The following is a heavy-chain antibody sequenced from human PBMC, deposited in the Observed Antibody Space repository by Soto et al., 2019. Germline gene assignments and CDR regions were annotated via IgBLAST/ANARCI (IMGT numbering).Heavy chain of an antibody. V-gene: IGHV4-34*01. CDR3: ARGQEGIVATH. CDR1: GGSLTGYY. CDR2: IKDGGST. J-gene: IGHJ4*02. Sequence: QVQLQQWGAGLLKPSETLSLTCAVNGGSLTGYYWSWIRQPPGKGLGWIGEIKDGGSTNYSPSLSSRVTISAGTSKNQFSLGLNSVPAADTAVYLCARGQEGIVATHWDQGTLVTVSS. D-gene: IGHD5-12*01.